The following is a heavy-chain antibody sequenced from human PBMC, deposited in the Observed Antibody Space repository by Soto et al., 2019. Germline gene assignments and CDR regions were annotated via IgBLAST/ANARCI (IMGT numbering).Heavy chain of an antibody. V-gene: IGHV4-59*02. CDR1: GASVSTDY. CDR2: FYYSGST. CDR3: ARSQAGTVFGLPTHFYYMDV. J-gene: IGHJ6*03. Sequence: SETLSLTCTVSGASVSTDYWVWIRQPPGKGLEWIGYFYYSGSTELQSSLKSRVAISVDTSKNQFSLDLTSVTAADTAVYYCARSQAGTVFGLPTHFYYMDVWGKGTTVTVSS. D-gene: IGHD3-3*01.